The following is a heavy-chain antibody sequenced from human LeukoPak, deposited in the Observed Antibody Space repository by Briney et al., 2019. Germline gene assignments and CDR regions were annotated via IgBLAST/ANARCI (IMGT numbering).Heavy chain of an antibody. D-gene: IGHD1-26*01. Sequence: GGSLRLSCAASGFTFSNYPMHWVRQAPGKGLEWVAVISYDGSIKYYADSVKGRFTISRDNSKNTVYLQINSLRAEDTAVYHCARWEVGGAAALGYWGQGTQVTISS. CDR2: ISYDGSIK. V-gene: IGHV3-30*14. CDR1: GFTFSNYP. CDR3: ARWEVGGAAALGY. J-gene: IGHJ4*02.